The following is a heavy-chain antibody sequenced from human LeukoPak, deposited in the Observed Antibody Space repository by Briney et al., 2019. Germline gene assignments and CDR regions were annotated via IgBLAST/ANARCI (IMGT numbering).Heavy chain of an antibody. D-gene: IGHD2-15*01. Sequence: SETLSLTCTVSGGSISSSSYYWGWIRQPPGKGLEWIGSIYYSGSTYYNPSLKSRVTISVDTSKNQFSLKLSSVTAADTAVYYCARVLPGRQIDYWGQGTLVTVSS. V-gene: IGHV4-39*01. CDR2: IYYSGST. J-gene: IGHJ4*02. CDR1: GGSISSSSYY. CDR3: ARVLPGRQIDY.